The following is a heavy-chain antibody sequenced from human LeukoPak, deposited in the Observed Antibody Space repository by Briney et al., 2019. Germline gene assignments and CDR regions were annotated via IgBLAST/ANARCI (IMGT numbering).Heavy chain of an antibody. CDR1: DGSISSSSYY. CDR3: TRHIVGATMRIDY. Sequence: SETLSLTCTVSDGSISSSSYYWGWIRQPPGKGLEWIGSIYYSGSTYYNPSLKSRVTMSVDTSKNQFSLKLSSVTAADTAVYYCTRHIVGATMRIDYWGQGTLVTVSS. J-gene: IGHJ4*02. CDR2: IYYSGST. D-gene: IGHD1-26*01. V-gene: IGHV4-39*01.